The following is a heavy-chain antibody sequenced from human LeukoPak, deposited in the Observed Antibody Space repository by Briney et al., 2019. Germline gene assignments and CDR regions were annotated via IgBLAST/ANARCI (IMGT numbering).Heavy chain of an antibody. J-gene: IGHJ4*02. CDR2: ISGSGGST. D-gene: IGHD6-13*01. CDR1: GFTFSSYA. Sequence: GGSLRLSCAASGFTFSSYAMSWVRQAPGKGMEWVSAISGSGGSTYYADPVKGRFTISRDNSKNTLYLQMNSLRAEDTAVYYCAKVPSCWYQSYFDYWGQGTLVTVSS. CDR3: AKVPSCWYQSYFDY. V-gene: IGHV3-23*01.